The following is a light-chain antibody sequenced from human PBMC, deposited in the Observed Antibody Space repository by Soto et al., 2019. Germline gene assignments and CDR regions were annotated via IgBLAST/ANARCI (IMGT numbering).Light chain of an antibody. CDR1: QDISKY. CDR2: DAS. Sequence: DLQMTQSPSSLSASVGDTVTITCQASQDISKYLNWYHQKPGKAPRLLIYDASNLERGVPSRFSGSGSGTHFTFTISSLQPEDIATYYCQQYDNLPLTFGPGTKVDIK. CDR3: QQYDNLPLT. J-gene: IGKJ3*01. V-gene: IGKV1-33*01.